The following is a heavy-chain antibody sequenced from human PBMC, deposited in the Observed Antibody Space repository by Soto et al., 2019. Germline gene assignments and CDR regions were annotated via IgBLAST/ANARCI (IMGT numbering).Heavy chain of an antibody. D-gene: IGHD4-17*01. V-gene: IGHV4-39*01. CDR3: ARLTTVTLNFDY. J-gene: IGHJ4*02. CDR2: IYYSGST. Sequence: PSETLSLTCTVSGGYISSSSYYWGWIRQPPGKGLEWIGSIYYSGSTYYNPSLKSRVTISVDTSKNQFSLKLSSVTAADTAVYYCARLTTVTLNFDYWGQGTLVTVSS. CDR1: GGYISSSSYY.